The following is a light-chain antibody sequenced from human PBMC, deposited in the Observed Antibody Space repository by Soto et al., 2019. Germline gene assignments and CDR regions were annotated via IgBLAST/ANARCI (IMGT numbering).Light chain of an antibody. J-gene: IGLJ1*01. CDR3: LLSYNGNDV. CDR2: DTV. CDR1: TGTVTSGHY. V-gene: IGLV7-46*01. Sequence: QAVVTQDPSLTVSPGGTFTLTCGSITGTVTSGHYPYWFQQKPGQAPRTLIYDTVKKHSWTPARFSGSLLGGKAALDISGAQPEDEADYYCLLSYNGNDVFGPGKKVTVL.